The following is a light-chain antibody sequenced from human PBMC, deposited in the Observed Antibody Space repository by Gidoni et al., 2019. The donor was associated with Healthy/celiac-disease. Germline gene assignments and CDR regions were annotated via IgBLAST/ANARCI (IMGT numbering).Light chain of an antibody. CDR3: QQRSNWPPT. CDR2: DAS. Sequence: IVLTQSPATLSLSPGERSTLSCRASQSVSSYLAWYQQKPGQAPRLLIYDASNRATGIPARFSGSGSGTDFTLTISGLEPVDFAVYYCQQRSNWPPTFGGGTKVEIK. CDR1: QSVSSY. J-gene: IGKJ4*01. V-gene: IGKV3-11*01.